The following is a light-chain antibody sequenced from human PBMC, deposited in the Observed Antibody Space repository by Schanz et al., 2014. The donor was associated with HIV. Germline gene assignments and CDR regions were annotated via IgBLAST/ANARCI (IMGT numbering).Light chain of an antibody. J-gene: IGLJ2*01. CDR2: EVS. Sequence: QSALTQPASVSGSPGQSITISCTGTSSDVGSYNLVSWYQQHPGKAPKLMIYEVSKRPSGVSNRFSGSKSGNTASLTISGLQAEDEADYYCSSYAGSNSVIFGGGTKLTVL. CDR3: SSYAGSNSVI. V-gene: IGLV2-23*02. CDR1: SSDVGSYNL.